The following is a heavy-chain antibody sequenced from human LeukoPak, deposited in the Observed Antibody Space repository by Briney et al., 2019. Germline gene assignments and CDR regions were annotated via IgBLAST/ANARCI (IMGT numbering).Heavy chain of an antibody. J-gene: IGHJ4*02. CDR2: INPSGGST. CDR3: AREYYYDSTVQNLPDY. CDR1: GYTFTSHY. V-gene: IGHV1-46*01. Sequence: ASVKVSCKASGYTFTSHYMHWVRQAPGQGLEWMGIINPSGGSTSYAQRFQGRVTMTRDTSTSTVYMELSSLRSEDTAVYYCAREYYYDSTVQNLPDYWGQGTLVTVSS. D-gene: IGHD3-22*01.